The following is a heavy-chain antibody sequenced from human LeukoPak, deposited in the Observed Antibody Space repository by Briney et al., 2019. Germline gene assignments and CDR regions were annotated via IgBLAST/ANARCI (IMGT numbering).Heavy chain of an antibody. CDR3: ARLNYGSGSYYIYN. Sequence: SETLSLTCTVSGDSISSSSYYWGWIRQPPGKGLEWLLSSNYGGSTYYHPSLKSRVSISVDTSKNQFSLKLSSVTAADTAVYYCARLNYGSGSYYIYNCGQRTLVTASS. D-gene: IGHD3-10*01. V-gene: IGHV4-39*01. CDR1: GDSISSSSYY. J-gene: IGHJ4*02. CDR2: SNYGGST.